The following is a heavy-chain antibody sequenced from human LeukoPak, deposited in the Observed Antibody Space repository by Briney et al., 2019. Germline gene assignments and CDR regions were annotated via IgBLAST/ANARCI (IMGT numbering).Heavy chain of an antibody. D-gene: IGHD6-19*01. CDR1: GDSVSSNSAA. V-gene: IGHV6-1*01. Sequence: SQTLSLTCAISGDSVSSNSAAWNWIRQSPSRGLEWLGRTYYRSKWYNDYAVSVKSRITINPDTSKNQFSLQLNSVTPEDTAVYYCARDSEKGYSSGWSAPEDAFDIWGQGTLVTVSS. CDR3: ARDSEKGYSSGWSAPEDAFDI. CDR2: TYYRSKWYN. J-gene: IGHJ4*02.